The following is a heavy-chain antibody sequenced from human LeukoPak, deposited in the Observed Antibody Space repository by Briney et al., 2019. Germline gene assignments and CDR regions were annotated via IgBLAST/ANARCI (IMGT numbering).Heavy chain of an antibody. Sequence: GGSLRLSCAASGFTLSSYEMNWVRQAPGKGLEWVSYISSSGSTIYYADSVKGRFTISRDNAKNSLYLQMNSLRAEDTAVYYCARDRFFGPSKLMDVWGKGTTVTVSS. D-gene: IGHD3/OR15-3a*01. V-gene: IGHV3-48*03. CDR3: ARDRFFGPSKLMDV. CDR1: GFTLSSYE. J-gene: IGHJ6*03. CDR2: ISSSGSTI.